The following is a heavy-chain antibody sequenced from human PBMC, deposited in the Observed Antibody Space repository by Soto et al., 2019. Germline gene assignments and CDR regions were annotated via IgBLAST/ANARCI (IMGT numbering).Heavy chain of an antibody. Sequence: EVQLVQSGAEVKKPGESLRISCKGSGYSFTSYWISWVRQMPGKGLEWMGRIDPSDSYTNYSPSFQGHVTISADKSISXXYLQWSSLKASDTAMYYCARRPYDSSGYYYAWFDPWGQGTLVTVSS. CDR1: GYSFTSYW. J-gene: IGHJ5*02. D-gene: IGHD3-22*01. CDR2: IDPSDSYT. V-gene: IGHV5-10-1*01. CDR3: ARRPYDSSGYYYAWFDP.